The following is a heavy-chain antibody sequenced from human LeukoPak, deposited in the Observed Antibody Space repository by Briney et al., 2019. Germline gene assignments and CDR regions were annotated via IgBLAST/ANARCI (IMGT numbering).Heavy chain of an antibody. Sequence: SETLSLTCTVSGGSISSYYWSWIRQPPGKGLEWIGYIYYSGSTNYNPSLKSRVTISVDTSKNQFSLKLSSVTAADTAVYYCARGAAGYYYYYVDVWGKGTTVTVSS. CDR3: ARGAAGYYYYYVDV. CDR1: GGSISSYY. D-gene: IGHD6-13*01. CDR2: IYYSGST. V-gene: IGHV4-59*01. J-gene: IGHJ6*03.